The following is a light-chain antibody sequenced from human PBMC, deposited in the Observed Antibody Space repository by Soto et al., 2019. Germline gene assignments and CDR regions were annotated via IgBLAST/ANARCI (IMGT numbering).Light chain of an antibody. CDR1: QTDSSSF. J-gene: IGKJ5*01. CDR3: QEYDGAPPIT. V-gene: IGKV3-20*01. Sequence: PGERATLSFRTSQTDSSSFLAWYQQKPGQAPRLLLCYASNRATDIPDRFSGSGSGTDFTLTISRLEPEDFAVYYCQEYDGAPPITFGLGTRLDIK. CDR2: YAS.